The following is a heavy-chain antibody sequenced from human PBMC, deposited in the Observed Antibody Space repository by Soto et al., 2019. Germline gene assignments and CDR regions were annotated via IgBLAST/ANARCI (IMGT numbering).Heavy chain of an antibody. Sequence: SETLSLTCTVSGGSISSGGYYWSWIRQHPAKGLEWIGYIYYSGSTYYNTSLKSRVTISVDTSKNQFSLKLSSVTAADTAVYYCSRDPGEGSYYGSGSYVFDIWGQGTTVTVSS. CDR1: GGSISSGGYY. V-gene: IGHV4-31*03. J-gene: IGHJ3*02. CDR3: SRDPGEGSYYGSGSYVFDI. CDR2: IYYSGST. D-gene: IGHD3-10*01.